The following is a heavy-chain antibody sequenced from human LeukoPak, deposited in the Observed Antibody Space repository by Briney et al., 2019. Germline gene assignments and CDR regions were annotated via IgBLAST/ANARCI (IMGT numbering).Heavy chain of an antibody. D-gene: IGHD1-26*01. CDR1: GYSINNNYY. CDR2: IHRSGKT. CDR3: AREGWVAY. Sequence: PSETLSLTCTVSGYSINNNYYWDWIRQPPGKGLDWIASIHRSGKTYYNPALKSRVTISVDTSKNQFSLKLTSVTAADTAVYYCAREGWVAYWGQGTLVTVSS. J-gene: IGHJ4*02. V-gene: IGHV4-38-2*02.